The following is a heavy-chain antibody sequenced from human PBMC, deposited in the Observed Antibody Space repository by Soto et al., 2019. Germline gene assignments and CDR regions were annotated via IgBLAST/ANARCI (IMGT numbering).Heavy chain of an antibody. CDR2: INHSGRT. D-gene: IGHD3-10*01. CDR3: ARGLRGVIITSYYFVMDV. J-gene: IGHJ6*02. CDR1: GGSFSGYY. V-gene: IGHV4-34*01. Sequence: QVQLQQWGAGLLKPSETLSLTCAVYGGSFSGYYWSWIRQPPGKGLEWIGDINHSGRTNYNPSLKSRDSISTDMSRNQFSLRLTSVTAADTALYYCARGLRGVIITSYYFVMDVWGQGTTVTVSS.